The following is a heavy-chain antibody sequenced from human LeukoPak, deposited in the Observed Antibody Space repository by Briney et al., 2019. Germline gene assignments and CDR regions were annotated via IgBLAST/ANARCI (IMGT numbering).Heavy chain of an antibody. D-gene: IGHD3-16*02. V-gene: IGHV3-23*01. Sequence: GGSLRLSCAASGFTFSSYAMNWVRQAPGKGLEWVSAISGSDSSTFYADSVKGRFTISRDNSKNTLYLQMNSLRAEDTAVYYCASTPFYDYVWGSYRYRGLFDNWGQGTLVSVSS. CDR3: ASTPFYDYVWGSYRYRGLFDN. CDR2: ISGSDSST. CDR1: GFTFSSYA. J-gene: IGHJ4*02.